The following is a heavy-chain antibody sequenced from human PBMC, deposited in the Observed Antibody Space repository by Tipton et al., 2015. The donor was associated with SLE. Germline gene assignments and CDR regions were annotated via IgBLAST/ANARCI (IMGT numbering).Heavy chain of an antibody. V-gene: IGHV4-31*03. CDR2: IYYSGNT. D-gene: IGHD1-1*01. CDR1: GGSIGSGGYY. J-gene: IGHJ4*02. Sequence: TLSLTCTVSGGSIGSGGYYWSWIRQHPGKGLEWIGCIYYSGNTYYNPSLKSRVTISVDTSKNQFSLNLSSVTAADTALYYCARTTAGFDFWGQGMLVTVSS. CDR3: ARTTAGFDF.